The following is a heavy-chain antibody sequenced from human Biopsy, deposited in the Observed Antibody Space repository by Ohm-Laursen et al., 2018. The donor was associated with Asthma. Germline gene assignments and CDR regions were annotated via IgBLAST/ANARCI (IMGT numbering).Heavy chain of an antibody. CDR2: ISYSGST. CDR1: GGSVSSGSYY. V-gene: IGHV4-61*03. D-gene: IGHD2/OR15-2a*01. CDR3: ARLRIEGTSPYYFDY. Sequence: SETLSLTCTVSGGSVSSGSYYWSWIRQPPGKGLAWVSYISYSGSTDYNPSLKSRVTISVDTSKNHFSLKLSSVTAADTAVYSCARLRIEGTSPYYFDYWGQGSLVTVSS. J-gene: IGHJ4*02.